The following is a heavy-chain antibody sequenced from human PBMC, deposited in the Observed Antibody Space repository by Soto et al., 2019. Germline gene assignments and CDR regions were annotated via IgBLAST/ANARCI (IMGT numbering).Heavy chain of an antibody. CDR1: GFTFSSYA. Sequence: GGSLRLSCAASGFTFSSYAMSWVRQAPGKGLEWVSTISGSDGSTYYADSVKGRFTISRDNSKNTLYLQMNSLRAEDTAVYYLAKEYSSGWYYFDYRGKGTPVTVSS. J-gene: IGHJ4*02. D-gene: IGHD6-13*01. CDR2: ISGSDGST. V-gene: IGHV3-23*01. CDR3: AKEYSSGWYYFDY.